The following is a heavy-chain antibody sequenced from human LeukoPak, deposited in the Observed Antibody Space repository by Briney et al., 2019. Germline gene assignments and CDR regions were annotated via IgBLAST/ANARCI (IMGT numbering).Heavy chain of an antibody. CDR3: ARLSPRPGIAVAGTSSLAFYFDY. D-gene: IGHD6-19*01. J-gene: IGHJ4*02. CDR1: GYTFTGYY. CDR2: IKRNSGGR. V-gene: IGHV1-2*02. Sequence: ASVKVSCKASGYTFTGYYMDWVRHAPGQGLGWMGWIKRNSGGRNYAQKFQGRVTMTRDTSISTAYMELSRLRSDDTAVYYCARLSPRPGIAVAGTSSLAFYFDYGGQGTLVTVSS.